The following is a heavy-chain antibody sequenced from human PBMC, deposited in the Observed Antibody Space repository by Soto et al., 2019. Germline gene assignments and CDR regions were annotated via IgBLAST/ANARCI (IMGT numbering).Heavy chain of an antibody. Sequence: SVKVSCKASGCTFSSYAISWVRQAPGQGLEWMGGIIPIFGTANYAQKFQGRVTITADKSTSTAYMELSSLRSEDTAVYYCARVEGSGYSGGEYYHGLDGWGQGSTVTVSS. CDR2: IIPIFGTA. J-gene: IGHJ6*02. CDR3: ARVEGSGYSGGEYYHGLDG. V-gene: IGHV1-69*06. D-gene: IGHD5-18*01. CDR1: GCTFSSYA.